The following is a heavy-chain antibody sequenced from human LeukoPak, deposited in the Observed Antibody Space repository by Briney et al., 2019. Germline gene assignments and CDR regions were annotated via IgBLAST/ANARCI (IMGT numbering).Heavy chain of an antibody. CDR2: IYYSGST. D-gene: IGHD3-3*01. V-gene: IGHV4-30-4*01. J-gene: IGHJ5*02. CDR1: GGSISSGDYY. Sequence: SETLSLTCTVSGGSISSGDYYWSWIRQPPGKGLAWIGYIYYSGSTYYNPSLKSRVTISVDTSKNQFSLKLSSVTAADTAVYYCARMSFGVVNNWFDPWGQGTLVTVSS. CDR3: ARMSFGVVNNWFDP.